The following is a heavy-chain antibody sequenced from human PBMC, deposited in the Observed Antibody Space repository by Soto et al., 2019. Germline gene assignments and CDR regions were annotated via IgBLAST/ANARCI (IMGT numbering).Heavy chain of an antibody. CDR2: ISSSRTYT. Sequence: QEQLVESGGGLVKPGESLRLSCAASGFIFSDYYMSWIRQAPGKGLEWVSYISSSRTYTNYADSVKGRFTISRDNAKNSLYLQMNSLRAEDTAVYYCARGLRIAARVSDCWGQGTQVTVSS. J-gene: IGHJ4*02. V-gene: IGHV3-11*06. D-gene: IGHD6-6*01. CDR3: ARGLRIAARVSDC. CDR1: GFIFSDYY.